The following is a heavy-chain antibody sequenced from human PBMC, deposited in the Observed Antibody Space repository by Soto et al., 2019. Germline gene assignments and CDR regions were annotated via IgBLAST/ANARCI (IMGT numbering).Heavy chain of an antibody. Sequence: QVQLVQSGAEVKKPGASVKVSCKASGYIFTNYYIYWVRQAPGQGLEYIGIINPGGGATDYAQKFQGRATMTWDTYTSTVYMELSSLRYEDTAVYFFARWIVGALILLFDSWGQGTLVTVSS. CDR3: ARWIVGALILLFDS. CDR1: GYIFTNYY. D-gene: IGHD1-26*01. CDR2: INPGGGAT. J-gene: IGHJ5*01. V-gene: IGHV1-46*01.